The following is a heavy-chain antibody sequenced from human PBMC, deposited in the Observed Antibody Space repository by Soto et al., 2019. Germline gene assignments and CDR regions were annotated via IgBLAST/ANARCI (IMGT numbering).Heavy chain of an antibody. CDR2: INPNSGGT. Sequence: ASVKVSCKASGYTFTDYYMHWVRQAPGQGLEWMGWINPNSGGTNYAQKFQGRVTMTRDTSISTAYMELNRLRSDDTAVYYCARDQSPSSGWPGMDVWGQGTTVTVSS. CDR3: ARDQSPSSGWPGMDV. D-gene: IGHD6-19*01. V-gene: IGHV1-2*02. CDR1: GYTFTDYY. J-gene: IGHJ6*02.